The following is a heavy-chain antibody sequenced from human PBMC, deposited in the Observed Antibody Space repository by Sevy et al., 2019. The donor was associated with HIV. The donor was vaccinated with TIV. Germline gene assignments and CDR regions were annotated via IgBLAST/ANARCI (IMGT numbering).Heavy chain of an antibody. J-gene: IGHJ3*02. CDR2: IYPGDSDT. D-gene: IGHD2-2*01. CDR3: VRTFRGLVGLDAFDI. Sequence: GESLKISCKGSGYSFTDYWIGWGRQMPGKGLEWMGIIYPGDSDTRYSPSFQGPVPISVDKSISTAYLQWSSLKASDSAMYYCVRTFRGLVGLDAFDIWGQGTMVTVSS. V-gene: IGHV5-51*01. CDR1: GYSFTDYW.